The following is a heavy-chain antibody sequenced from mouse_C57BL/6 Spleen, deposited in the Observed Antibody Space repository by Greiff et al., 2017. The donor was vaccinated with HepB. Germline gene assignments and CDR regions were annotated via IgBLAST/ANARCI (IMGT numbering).Heavy chain of an antibody. Sequence: QVQLKESGAELVRPGTSVKVSCKASGYAFTNYLIEWVKQRPGQGLEWIGVINPGSGGTNYNEKFKGKATLTADKSSSTAYMQLSSLTSEDSAVYFWARVSNYAAMDYWGQGTSVTVSS. J-gene: IGHJ4*01. CDR3: ARVSNYAAMDY. CDR1: GYAFTNYL. CDR2: INPGSGGT. D-gene: IGHD2-5*01. V-gene: IGHV1-54*01.